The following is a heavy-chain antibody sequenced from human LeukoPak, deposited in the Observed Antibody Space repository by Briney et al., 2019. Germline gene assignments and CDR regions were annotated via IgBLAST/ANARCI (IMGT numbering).Heavy chain of an antibody. CDR1: GGSISSSSYY. Sequence: SETLSLTCTVSGGSISSSSYYWGWIRQPPGKGLEWIGSINYSGSTYHNPSLKSRVTISVDTSKNQFSLKLSSVTAADTAVYYCARRHSSGWYPSDYWGQGTLVTVSS. CDR2: INYSGST. D-gene: IGHD6-19*01. V-gene: IGHV4-39*01. J-gene: IGHJ4*02. CDR3: ARRHSSGWYPSDY.